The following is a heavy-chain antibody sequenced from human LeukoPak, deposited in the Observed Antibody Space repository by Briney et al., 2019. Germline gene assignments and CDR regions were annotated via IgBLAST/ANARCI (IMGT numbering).Heavy chain of an antibody. CDR3: ARDSVSYSSGWYPLAFDY. CDR1: GDSVSSNSAA. D-gene: IGHD6-19*01. V-gene: IGHV6-1*01. J-gene: IGHJ4*02. CDR2: TYYRSKWYN. Sequence: SQTLSLTCAISGDSVSSNSAAWNWIRQSPSRGLEWLGRTYYRSKWYNDYAVSVKSRITINPDTSKNQFSLQLNSVTPEDTAVYYCARDSVSYSSGWYPLAFDYWGQGTLVTVSS.